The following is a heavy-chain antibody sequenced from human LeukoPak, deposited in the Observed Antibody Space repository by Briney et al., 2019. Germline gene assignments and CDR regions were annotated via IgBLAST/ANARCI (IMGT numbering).Heavy chain of an antibody. V-gene: IGHV3-23*01. CDR3: AKDPFTRGDYYYYLDV. CDR1: GCTFSSYA. J-gene: IGHJ6*03. D-gene: IGHD3-10*01. Sequence: GGSLRLSCAASGCTFSSYAMSWVRQAPGKGLEGVSATSGSGGSTYYADPVKGRFTISRDNSKNTLYLQMNSLRAEDTAVYYCAKDPFTRGDYYYYLDVWGKGTTVTVSS. CDR2: TSGSGGST.